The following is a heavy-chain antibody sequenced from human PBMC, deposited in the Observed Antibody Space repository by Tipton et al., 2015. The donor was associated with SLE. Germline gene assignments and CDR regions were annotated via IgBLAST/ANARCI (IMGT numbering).Heavy chain of an antibody. CDR2: ISYDGSNK. Sequence: RSLRLSCAASGFTFSTYAMHWVRQTPGKGLEWVAVISYDGSNKYYADSVKGRFTISRDNSKNTLYLQMNSLRAEDTAVYYCARDRGIAAAGGWFDPWGQGTLVTVSS. J-gene: IGHJ5*02. V-gene: IGHV3-30*04. CDR3: ARDRGIAAAGGWFDP. D-gene: IGHD6-13*01. CDR1: GFTFSTYA.